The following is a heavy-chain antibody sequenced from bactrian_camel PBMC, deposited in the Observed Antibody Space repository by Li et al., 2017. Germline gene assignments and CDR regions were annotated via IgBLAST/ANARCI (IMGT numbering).Heavy chain of an antibody. CDR2: RDADGST. CDR3: AAEVSCNGVLKY. J-gene: IGHJ4*01. D-gene: IGHD3*01. CDR1: TDIRRINC. Sequence: HVQLVESGGGSVQAGGSRRLSCIAATDIRRINCMGWFRQAPGMPREGVATRDADGSTAYTDSVKGRFTIAKDSPKSTLVLEMKDLKAEDTAMYYCAAEVSCNGVLKYWGQGTQVTVS. V-gene: IGHV3S53*01.